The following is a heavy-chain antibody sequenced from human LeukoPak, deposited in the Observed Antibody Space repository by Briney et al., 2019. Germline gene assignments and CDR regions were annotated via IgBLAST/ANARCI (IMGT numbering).Heavy chain of an antibody. CDR1: GYTFTSYD. CDR3: ARALVAWGKPLPFDP. V-gene: IGHV1-8*01. J-gene: IGHJ5*02. CDR2: MNPNSGNT. D-gene: IGHD6-6*01. Sequence: ASVKVSCKASGYTFTSYDINWVRQATGQGLEWMGWMNPNSGNTGYAQKFQGRVTMTRNTSISTAYMELSSLRSEDTAVYYCARALVAWGKPLPFDPWGQGTLVTVSP.